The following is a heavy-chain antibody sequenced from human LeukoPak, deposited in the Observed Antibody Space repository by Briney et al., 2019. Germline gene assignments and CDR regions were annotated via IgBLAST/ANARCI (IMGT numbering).Heavy chain of an antibody. CDR1: GGTFSSYA. Sequence: ASVKVSCKASGGTFSSYAISWVRQAPGQGLEWMGGIIPSFGTANYAQKFQGRVTITADESTSTAYMELSSLRSEDTAVYYCARARRGSSSWYWPYFDYWGQGTLVTVSS. CDR2: IIPSFGTA. V-gene: IGHV1-69*13. CDR3: ARARRGSSSWYWPYFDY. J-gene: IGHJ4*02. D-gene: IGHD6-13*01.